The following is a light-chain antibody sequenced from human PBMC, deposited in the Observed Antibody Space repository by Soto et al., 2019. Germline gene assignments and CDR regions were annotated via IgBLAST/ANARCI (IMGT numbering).Light chain of an antibody. CDR3: SSYAGSNNYV. Sequence: QSALTQPPSASGSPGQSVTISCTETSSDVGGYNYVSWYQQHSGKAPKLMIYEVSKRPSGVPDRFSGSKSGNTASLIVSGLQAEDEADYYCSSYAGSNNYVFGTGTKLTVL. CDR2: EVS. CDR1: SSDVGGYNY. V-gene: IGLV2-8*01. J-gene: IGLJ1*01.